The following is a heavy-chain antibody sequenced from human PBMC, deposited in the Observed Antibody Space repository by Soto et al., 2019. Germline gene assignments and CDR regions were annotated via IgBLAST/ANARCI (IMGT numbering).Heavy chain of an antibody. J-gene: IGHJ4*02. CDR3: AKKVDIGDYEWSVDY. CDR1: GFTFSSYA. Sequence: PGGSLRLSCAASGFTFSSYAMGWVRQAPGKGLEWVSAISGSGGSTYYADSVKGRFTISRDNSKNTLYLQMNSLRAEDTAVYYCAKKVDIGDYEWSVDYWGQGTLVTVSS. V-gene: IGHV3-23*01. D-gene: IGHD4-17*01. CDR2: ISGSGGST.